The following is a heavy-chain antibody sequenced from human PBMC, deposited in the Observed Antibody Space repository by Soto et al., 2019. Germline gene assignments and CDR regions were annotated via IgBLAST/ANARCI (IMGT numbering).Heavy chain of an antibody. CDR1: GGTFSSYA. J-gene: IGHJ6*02. Sequence: ASVKVSCKASGGTFSSYAISWVRQAPGQGLEWMGGIIPIFGTANYAQKFQGRVTITADKSTSTAYMELSSLRSEDTAVYYCARDRNYYGSGSYYNRSYYYYGMDAWGQGTTVTVSS. D-gene: IGHD3-10*01. CDR3: ARDRNYYGSGSYYNRSYYYYGMDA. V-gene: IGHV1-69*06. CDR2: IIPIFGTA.